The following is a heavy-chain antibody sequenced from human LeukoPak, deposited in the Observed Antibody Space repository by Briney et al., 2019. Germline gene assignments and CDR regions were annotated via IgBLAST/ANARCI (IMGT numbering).Heavy chain of an antibody. J-gene: IGHJ4*02. CDR2: ISSTVTI. CDR1: GFTFSTYS. V-gene: IGHV3-48*03. CDR3: ARRFDS. Sequence: PGGSLRLSCAASGFTFSTYSMNWVRQAPGKGLEWVSYISSTVTIYYADSVKGRFTISRDNAKNSLYLQMNSLRAEDTAIYYCARRFDSWGQGTLVTVSS.